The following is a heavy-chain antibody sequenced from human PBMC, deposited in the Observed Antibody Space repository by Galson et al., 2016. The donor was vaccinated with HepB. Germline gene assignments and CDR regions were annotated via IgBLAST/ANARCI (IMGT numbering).Heavy chain of an antibody. CDR1: GYTFTSYD. CDR2: LNPNSGNT. Sequence: SVKVSCKASGYTFTSYDFNWVRQATGQGLEWMGWLNPNSGNTGIIQKFQGRLTMTRDTSISTAYMEWSSLTSEDTAIYFCARTPRGVPSTDYWGQGTLVTVS. V-gene: IGHV1-8*01. CDR3: ARTPRGVPSTDY. J-gene: IGHJ4*02. D-gene: IGHD1-26*01.